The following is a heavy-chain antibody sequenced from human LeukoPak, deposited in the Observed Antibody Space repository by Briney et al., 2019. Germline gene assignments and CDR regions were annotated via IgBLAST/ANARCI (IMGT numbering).Heavy chain of an antibody. V-gene: IGHV3-53*01. J-gene: IGHJ4*02. CDR3: ARGTFSPQGSYYGH. D-gene: IGHD3-10*01. CDR1: GFSVRDNY. Sequence: GGSLRLSCAVSGFSVRDNYLNWVRQTPGGGLECVSVLYSGGAAYYADSVKGRFTISRDTSKNTLSLQMNSLRVEDTALYYCARGTFSPQGSYYGHWGQGTRGTVSS. CDR2: LYSGGAA.